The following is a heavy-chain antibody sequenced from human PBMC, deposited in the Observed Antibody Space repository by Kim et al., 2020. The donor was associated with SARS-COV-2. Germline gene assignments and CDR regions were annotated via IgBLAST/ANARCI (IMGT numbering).Heavy chain of an antibody. J-gene: IGHJ4*02. CDR2: INTNTGNP. D-gene: IGHD3-9*01. CDR3: ARGVIVLGDYDILTGQRTPIFDY. Sequence: ASVKVSCKASGYTFTSYAMNWVRQAPGQGLEWMGWINTNTGNPTYAQGFTGRFVFSLDTSVSTAYLQISSLKAEDTAVYYCARGVIVLGDYDILTGQRTPIFDYWGQGTLVTVSS. V-gene: IGHV7-4-1*02. CDR1: GYTFTSYA.